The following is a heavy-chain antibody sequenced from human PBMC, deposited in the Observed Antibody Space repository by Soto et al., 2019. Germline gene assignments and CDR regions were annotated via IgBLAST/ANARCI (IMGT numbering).Heavy chain of an antibody. CDR2: IYYIGA. Sequence: QVQLQQSGPGLVRPSETLSLSCSVSGASVSSYYWSWVRQPPGKGLEWIGYIYYIGAYYNPSLKSRVTISVDTSKSQFSLTLTSVTAADTAVYYCARTPETRDWLDPWGQGTLVTVSS. J-gene: IGHJ5*02. CDR3: ARTPETRDWLDP. V-gene: IGHV4-59*02. D-gene: IGHD1-7*01. CDR1: GASVSSYY.